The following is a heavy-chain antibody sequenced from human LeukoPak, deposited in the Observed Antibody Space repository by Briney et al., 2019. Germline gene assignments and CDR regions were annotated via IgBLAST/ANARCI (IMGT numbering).Heavy chain of an antibody. CDR1: GDSMRSDSYF. CDR3: ATARADYGDYNSFYYMDV. V-gene: IGHV4-61*02. D-gene: IGHD4-17*01. CDR2: SYSSGNT. J-gene: IGHJ6*03. Sequence: SETLSPTCTVSGDSMRSDSYFWSWIRQPAGKGLEWIGRSYSSGNTYYNPSLESRVTISLDTPTNQFSLKVSSVTAADTAVYYCATARADYGDYNSFYYMDVWGKGTTVTVSS.